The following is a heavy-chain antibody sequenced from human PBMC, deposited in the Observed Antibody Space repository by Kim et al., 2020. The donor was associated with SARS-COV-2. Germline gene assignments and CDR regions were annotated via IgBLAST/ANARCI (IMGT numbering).Heavy chain of an antibody. V-gene: IGHV1-46*01. CDR3: ARAYDFNPSFYYYYYMDV. J-gene: IGHJ6*03. D-gene: IGHD3-3*01. Sequence: ASVKVSCKASGYTFTSYYVHWVRQAPGQGLQWMGLINPSGGSTSYAQKFQGRVTMTRDTSTSTVYMELSSLRSEDTAVYYCARAYDFNPSFYYYYYMDVWGKGTTVTVSS. CDR1: GYTFTSYY. CDR2: INPSGGST.